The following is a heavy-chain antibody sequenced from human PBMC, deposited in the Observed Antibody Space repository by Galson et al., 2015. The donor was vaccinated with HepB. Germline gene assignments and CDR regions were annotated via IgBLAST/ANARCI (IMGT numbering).Heavy chain of an antibody. D-gene: IGHD6-19*01. Sequence: SVKVSCKASGGTFSSYAISWGRQAPGQGLEWMGGIIPIFGTANYAQKFQGRVTITADESTSTAYMELSSLRSEDTAVYYCARDRSGWGAFDIWGQGTMVTVSS. CDR2: IIPIFGTA. J-gene: IGHJ3*02. CDR1: GGTFSSYA. V-gene: IGHV1-69*13. CDR3: ARDRSGWGAFDI.